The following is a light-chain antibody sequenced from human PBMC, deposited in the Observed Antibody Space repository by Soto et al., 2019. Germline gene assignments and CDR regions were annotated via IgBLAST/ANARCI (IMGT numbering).Light chain of an antibody. CDR1: QSISIN. CDR2: GAS. V-gene: IGKV3-15*01. CDR3: QQYLKWPPPT. J-gene: IGKJ4*01. Sequence: DIVMTQSPATLSVSPGDGATLSCRASQSISINLAWYQLKPGQAPRLLIYGASNRATGVPARFSGSGSETEFTLTISRLQSEDFAVYYCQQYLKWPPPTFGGGTKVEIK.